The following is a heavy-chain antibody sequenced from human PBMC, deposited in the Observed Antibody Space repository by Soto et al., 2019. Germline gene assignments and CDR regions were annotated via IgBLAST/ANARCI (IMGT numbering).Heavy chain of an antibody. D-gene: IGHD6-13*01. CDR1: GGSFSGYY. J-gene: IGHJ4*02. V-gene: IGHV4-34*01. CDR3: ARSKAAAGTSGFDY. CDR2: INHSGST. Sequence: KTSETLSLTCAVYGGSFSGYYWSWIRQPPGKGLEGIREINHSGSTNYNPSLKSRVTISVDTSKNQFSLKLSSVTAADTAVYYCARSKAAAGTSGFDYWGQGTLVTVSS.